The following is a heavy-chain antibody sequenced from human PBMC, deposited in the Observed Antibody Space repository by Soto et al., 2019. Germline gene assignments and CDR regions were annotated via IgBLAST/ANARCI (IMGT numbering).Heavy chain of an antibody. Sequence: SQTLSLTCAISGDSVSSNSATWSWIRQSPSRGLEWLGRTYYRSKFYNEYAISVKSRMTINPAYMELSSLRSEDTAVYYCAADPYIQDYYYYMDVWGKGTTVTVSS. CDR1: GDSVSSNSAT. V-gene: IGHV6-1*01. D-gene: IGHD2-15*01. CDR2: TYYRSKFYN. J-gene: IGHJ6*03. CDR3: AADPYIQDYYYYMDV.